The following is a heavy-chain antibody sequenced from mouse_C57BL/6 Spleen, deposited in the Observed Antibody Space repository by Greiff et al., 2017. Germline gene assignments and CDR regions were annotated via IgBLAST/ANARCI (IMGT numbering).Heavy chain of an antibody. CDR3: ARQDYYGSSYVLFDY. J-gene: IGHJ2*01. CDR1: GFTFSSYT. D-gene: IGHD1-1*01. Sequence: EVQGVESGGGLVKPGGSLKLSCAASGFTFSSYTMSWVRQTPEKRLEWVATISGGGGNTYYPDSVKGRFTISRDNAKNTLYLQMSSLRSEDTALYYCARQDYYGSSYVLFDYWGQGTTLTVSS. V-gene: IGHV5-9*01. CDR2: ISGGGGNT.